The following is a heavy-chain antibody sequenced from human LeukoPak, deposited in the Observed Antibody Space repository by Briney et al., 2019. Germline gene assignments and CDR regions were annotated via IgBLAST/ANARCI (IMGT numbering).Heavy chain of an antibody. CDR1: GFAFSHYG. D-gene: IGHD6-19*01. J-gene: IGHJ2*01. CDR2: IQSDGSKK. V-gene: IGHV3-33*01. CDR3: ARDADISGSNWYFDL. Sequence: PGGSLRLSCAPSGFAFSHYGIHWVRQAPGKGLEWVAAIQSDGSKKYYRESVKGRFTISRDNSMNTLYVQLNSLRAEDTALYYCARDADISGSNWYFDLWGRGTQVTVSS.